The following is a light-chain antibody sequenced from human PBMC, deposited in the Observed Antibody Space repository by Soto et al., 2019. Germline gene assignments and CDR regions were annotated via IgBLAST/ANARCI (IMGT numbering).Light chain of an antibody. V-gene: IGKV3-15*01. Sequence: VLTQSPATLSVSPGERAMVSCWASQIVGSALAWYQQKPGLAPRLLIYGTTTRATDTPARFSGSGSGTEFALTISSLQSEDFAVYYCQQYHKWPITFGQGTRLEIK. CDR3: QQYHKWPIT. CDR2: GTT. CDR1: QIVGSA. J-gene: IGKJ5*01.